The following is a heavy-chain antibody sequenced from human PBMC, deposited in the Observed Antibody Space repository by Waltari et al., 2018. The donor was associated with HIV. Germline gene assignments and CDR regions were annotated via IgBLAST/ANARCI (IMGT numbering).Heavy chain of an antibody. CDR1: GFPFSSYS. CDR2: ISSSSSTI. J-gene: IGHJ6*02. CDR3: ARDDYYGMDV. V-gene: IGHV3-48*01. Sequence: EVQLVESGGGLVQPGGSLRLSCAASGFPFSSYSMNWVRQAPGKGLEWVSYISSSSSTIYYADSVKGRFTISRDNAKNSLYLQMNSLRAEDTAVYYCARDDYYGMDVWGQGTTVTVSS.